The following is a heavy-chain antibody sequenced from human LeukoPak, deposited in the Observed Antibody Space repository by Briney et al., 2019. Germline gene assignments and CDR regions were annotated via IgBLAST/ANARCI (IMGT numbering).Heavy chain of an antibody. J-gene: IGHJ4*02. CDR3: ARGLAAVPYYFDY. V-gene: IGHV1-69*05. CDR1: GGTFSSYA. Sequence: SVKVSCKASGGTFSSYAISWVRQAPGQGLEWMGRIIPIFGTANYAQKFQGRVTITTDESTSTAYMELSSLRSEDTAVYYCARGLAAVPYYFDYWGQGTLVTVSS. D-gene: IGHD6-13*01. CDR2: IIPIFGTA.